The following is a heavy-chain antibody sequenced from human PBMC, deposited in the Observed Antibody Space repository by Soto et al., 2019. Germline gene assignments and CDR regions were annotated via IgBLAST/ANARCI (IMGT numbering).Heavy chain of an antibody. D-gene: IGHD3-9*01. J-gene: IGHJ6*02. CDR3: ARDHSYYDILTGFYYYYYGMDV. V-gene: IGHV5-51*01. CDR1: GYSFTSYW. CDR2: IYPGDSDT. Sequence: PGESLKISCKGSGYSFTSYWIGWVRQMPGKGLEWMGIIYPGDSDTRYSPSFQGQVTISADKSISTAYLQWSSLKASDTAMYYCARDHSYYDILTGFYYYYYGMDVWGQGTTVTVSS.